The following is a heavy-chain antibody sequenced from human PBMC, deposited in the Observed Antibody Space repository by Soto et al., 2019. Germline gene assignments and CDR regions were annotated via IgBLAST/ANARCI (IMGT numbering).Heavy chain of an antibody. V-gene: IGHV3-23*01. CDR2: ISASGDAT. J-gene: IGHJ4*02. Sequence: EVQLLESGGDLAQAEESLRLTCAATGFTFSGHAMTWVRQAPGQGLEGVSIISASGDATFYADSVKGRFTISRDNSKSTLYLQMNTLRAEDTAVYYCARGLAVAGRTYFFDYWGRGTLVTVSS. CDR3: ARGLAVAGRTYFFDY. CDR1: GFTFSGHA. D-gene: IGHD6-19*01.